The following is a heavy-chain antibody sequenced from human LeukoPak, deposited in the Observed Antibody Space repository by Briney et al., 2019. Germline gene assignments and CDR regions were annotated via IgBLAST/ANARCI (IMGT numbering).Heavy chain of an antibody. V-gene: IGHV3-30*18. D-gene: IGHD3-3*01. CDR2: ISYDGSNK. Sequence: PGRSLRLSCAASGFTFSSYGMHWFRQAPGKGLEWVAVISYDGSNKYYADSVKGRFTISRDNSKNTLYLQMNSLRAEDTAVYYCAKILQLYDFWSGYYAQHYYYGMDVWGQGTTVTVSS. CDR3: AKILQLYDFWSGYYAQHYYYGMDV. CDR1: GFTFSSYG. J-gene: IGHJ6*02.